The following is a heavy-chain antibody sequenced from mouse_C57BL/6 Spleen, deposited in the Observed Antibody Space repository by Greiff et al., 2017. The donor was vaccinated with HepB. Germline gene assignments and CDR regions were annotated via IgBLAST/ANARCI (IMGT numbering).Heavy chain of an antibody. CDR3: ARKNYAMDY. CDR2: IYPSDSET. Sequence: QVQLQQPGAELVRPGSSVKLSCKASGYTFTSYWMDWVKQRPGQGLEWIGNIYPSDSETHYNQKFKDKATLTVDKSSSTAYMQLSSLTSEDSAVYYCARKNYAMDYWGQGTSVTVSS. J-gene: IGHJ4*01. V-gene: IGHV1-61*01. CDR1: GYTFTSYW.